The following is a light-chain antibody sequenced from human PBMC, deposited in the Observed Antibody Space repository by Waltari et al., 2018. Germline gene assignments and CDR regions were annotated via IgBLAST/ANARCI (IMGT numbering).Light chain of an antibody. Sequence: CPASQVISSWVAWYQHKPGKAPKLLIYRASTLVTGVPSRFSGSGSSTHFTLTISSLQPDDAATYFCQQYDSYSLLSFGGGTTVELK. V-gene: IGKV1-5*03. CDR2: RAS. J-gene: IGKJ4*01. CDR1: QVISSW. CDR3: QQYDSYSLLS.